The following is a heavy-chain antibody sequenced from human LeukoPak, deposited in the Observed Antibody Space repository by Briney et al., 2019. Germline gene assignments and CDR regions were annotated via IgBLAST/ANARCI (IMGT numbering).Heavy chain of an antibody. J-gene: IGHJ6*03. CDR3: ARDSALSHYYYYYYMDV. CDR2: INTNTGNP. Sequence: VASVKVSCEASGYTFTSYAMNWVRQAPGQGLEWMGWINTNTGNPTYAQGFTGRFVFSLDTSVSTAYLQISSLKAEDTAVYYCARDSALSHYYYYYYMDVWGKGTTVTVSS. CDR1: GYTFTSYA. D-gene: IGHD2-15*01. V-gene: IGHV7-4-1*02.